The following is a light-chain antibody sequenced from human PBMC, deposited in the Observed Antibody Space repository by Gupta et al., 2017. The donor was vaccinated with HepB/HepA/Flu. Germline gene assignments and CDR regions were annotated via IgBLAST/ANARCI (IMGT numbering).Light chain of an antibody. CDR1: EDIKKN. V-gene: IGKV1-33*01. Sequence: DVQVTQSPSSLSASVGDRVTITCQASEDIKKNLNWFQKKVGQAPRLLIYGVSTLEKGVPSRFSGSGSGTTFSLTITSLQPEDTASYFCRQDNILPYSFGQGTKLDI. CDR2: GVS. J-gene: IGKJ2*01. CDR3: RQDNILPYS.